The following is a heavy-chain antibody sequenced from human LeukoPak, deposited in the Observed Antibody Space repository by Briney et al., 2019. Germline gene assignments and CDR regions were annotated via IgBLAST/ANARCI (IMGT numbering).Heavy chain of an antibody. CDR1: GFTFSSYA. CDR3: AKVAEDYYDSSGYLDY. Sequence: PGGSLRPSCAASGFTFSSYAMSWVRQAPGKGLEWVSAISGSGGSTYYADSVKGRFTISRDNSKNTLYLQMNSLRAEDTAVYYCAKVAEDYYDSSGYLDYWGQGTLVTVSS. CDR2: ISGSGGST. D-gene: IGHD3-22*01. J-gene: IGHJ4*02. V-gene: IGHV3-23*01.